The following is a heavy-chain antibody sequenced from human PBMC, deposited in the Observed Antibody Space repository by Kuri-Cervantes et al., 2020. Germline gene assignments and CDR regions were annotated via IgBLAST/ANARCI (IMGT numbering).Heavy chain of an antibody. CDR3: ARPSSSGYYYVFIGAFDI. Sequence: GGSLRLSCKGSGYSLTSYWIGWVRQMPGKGLEWMGIIYPGDSDTRYSPSFQGQVTISADKSISTAYLQWSSLKASDTAMYYCARPSSSGYYYVFIGAFDIWGQGTMVTVSS. CDR2: IYPGDSDT. CDR1: GYSLTSYW. V-gene: IGHV5-51*01. D-gene: IGHD3-22*01. J-gene: IGHJ3*02.